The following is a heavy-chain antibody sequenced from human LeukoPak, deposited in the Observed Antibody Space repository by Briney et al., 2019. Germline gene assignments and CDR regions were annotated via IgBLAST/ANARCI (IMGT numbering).Heavy chain of an antibody. J-gene: IGHJ5*01. V-gene: IGHV3-23*01. CDR2: ISSSGSGGST. Sequence: GGSLRLSCAASGFTFSSYAMSWVRQAPGKGLEWVSGISSSGSGGSTYYADSVKGRFTISRDNSKSTLYLQINSVRAEDTAVYYCARAYSSSWYDFWGQGTLVTVSS. CDR1: GFTFSSYA. CDR3: ARAYSSSWYDF. D-gene: IGHD6-13*01.